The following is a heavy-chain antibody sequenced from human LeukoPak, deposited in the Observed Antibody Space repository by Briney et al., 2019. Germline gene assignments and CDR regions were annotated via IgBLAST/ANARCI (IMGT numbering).Heavy chain of an antibody. CDR3: TTTRSGSYYFDY. Sequence: RIRSKANSYATAYAASVKGRFTISRDDSKNTAYLQMNSLKTEDTAVYYCTTTRSGSYYFDYWGQGTLVTVSS. V-gene: IGHV3-73*01. J-gene: IGHJ4*02. CDR2: IRSKANSYAT. D-gene: IGHD1-26*01.